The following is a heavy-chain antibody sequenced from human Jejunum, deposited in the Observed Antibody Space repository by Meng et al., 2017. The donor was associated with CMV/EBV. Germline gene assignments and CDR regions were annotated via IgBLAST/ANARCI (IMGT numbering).Heavy chain of an antibody. CDR2: TRFDGRHS. Sequence: DMHWVRQAPGKGLEWVAFTRFDGRHSYNADSVRGRFTSSRDNSKNTLYLQMNRLRAEDTAVYYCAKERRLGSTYYFDSSGYYFDSWGQGSLVTVS. V-gene: IGHV3-30*02. D-gene: IGHD3-22*01. CDR1: D. CDR3: AKERRLGSTYYFDSSGYYFDS. J-gene: IGHJ4*02.